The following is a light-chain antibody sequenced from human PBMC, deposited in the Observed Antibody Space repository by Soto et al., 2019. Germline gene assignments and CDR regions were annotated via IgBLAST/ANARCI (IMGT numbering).Light chain of an antibody. V-gene: IGKV3-15*01. CDR1: HRVSSY. J-gene: IGKJ4*01. Sequence: EIVMTQSPATLSVSPGERATPSCRASHRVSSYLAWYQQKPDQAPRLLIYEASTRATSIPARFSGSGSGTEFTLTISSLQSEDFEVYYCQQYNNWPLTFGAGTKVDIK. CDR2: EAS. CDR3: QQYNNWPLT.